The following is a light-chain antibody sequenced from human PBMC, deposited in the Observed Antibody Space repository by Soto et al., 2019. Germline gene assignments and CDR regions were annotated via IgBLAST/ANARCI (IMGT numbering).Light chain of an antibody. J-gene: IGKJ1*01. CDR1: QSLSAY. V-gene: IGKV1-39*01. CDR2: SAS. Sequence: DVQMTQSPAPLSASVGGRVTIACRASQSLSAYLNWTQQRPGKAPNLLIYSASNLQSGVPSRFRGSGSGTDFTLTVSSLQPEDCATYHCQQSYIALWTFGQGTKVEI. CDR3: QQSYIALWT.